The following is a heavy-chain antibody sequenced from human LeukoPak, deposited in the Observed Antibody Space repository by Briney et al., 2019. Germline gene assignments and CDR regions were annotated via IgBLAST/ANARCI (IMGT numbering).Heavy chain of an antibody. J-gene: IGHJ4*02. CDR2: INQDGSEM. CDR1: GFTFSSYW. Sequence: PGGSLRLSCAASGFTFSSYWMSWVRQAPGKGLEWVANINQDGSEMYYVDSVKGRFTISRDNPKNSLYLQMNSLRAEDTAVYYCASGGALWFGESKFDYWGQGTLVTVSS. CDR3: ASGGALWFGESKFDY. V-gene: IGHV3-7*03. D-gene: IGHD3-10*01.